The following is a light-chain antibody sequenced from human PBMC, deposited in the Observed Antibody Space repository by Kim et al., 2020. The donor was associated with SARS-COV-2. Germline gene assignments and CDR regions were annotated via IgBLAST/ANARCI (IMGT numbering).Light chain of an antibody. J-gene: IGKJ4*02. CDR1: QEISTF. Sequence: SVGDRVTITCRASQEISTFLAWYQQKPGKAPKLLIYAASTLHSGVPSTFSGSGSGTEFTLTISSLQPEDFATYYCQQLDSYPQVTFGGGTKVDIK. CDR3: QQLDSYPQVT. V-gene: IGKV1-9*01. CDR2: AAS.